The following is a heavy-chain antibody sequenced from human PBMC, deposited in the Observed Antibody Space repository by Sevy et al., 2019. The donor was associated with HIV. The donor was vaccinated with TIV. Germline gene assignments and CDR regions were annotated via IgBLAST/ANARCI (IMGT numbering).Heavy chain of an antibody. Sequence: GGSLRLSCAASGFTFSSYSMNWVRQAPGKGLEWVSSISSSSSYIYYADSVKGQFTISRDNAKNSLYLQMNSLRAEDTAVYYCARDRVPVIAVAGTFFDYWGQGTLVTVSS. CDR3: ARDRVPVIAVAGTFFDY. V-gene: IGHV3-21*01. D-gene: IGHD6-19*01. J-gene: IGHJ4*02. CDR2: ISSSSSYI. CDR1: GFTFSSYS.